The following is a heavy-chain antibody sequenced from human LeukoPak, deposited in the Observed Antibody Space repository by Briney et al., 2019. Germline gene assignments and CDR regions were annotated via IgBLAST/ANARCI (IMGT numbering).Heavy chain of an antibody. Sequence: GGSLRLSCAASGFTFSSYGMHWVRQAPGQGLEWMGWINPNSGGTSYAQKFQGRVTMTRDTSISTAYMELSRLRSDDTAVYYCAFKGYSSGWYGLEDWFDPWGQGTLVTVSS. D-gene: IGHD6-19*01. CDR3: AFKGYSSGWYGLEDWFDP. CDR1: GFTFSSYG. J-gene: IGHJ5*02. V-gene: IGHV1-2*02. CDR2: INPNSGGT.